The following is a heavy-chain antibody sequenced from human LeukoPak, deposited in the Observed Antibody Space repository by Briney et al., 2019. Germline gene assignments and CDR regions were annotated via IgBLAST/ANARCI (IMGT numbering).Heavy chain of an antibody. CDR1: GYTFTGYY. D-gene: IGHD3-10*01. V-gene: IGHV1-2*02. CDR2: INPNSGGT. Sequence: ASVKVSCKVSGYTFTGYYMHWVRQAPGQWLEWMGWINPNSGGTNYAQKFQGRVTMTRDTSISTAYMELSRLRSDDTAVYYCARDSRFGEYHFDYWGQGTLVTVSS. J-gene: IGHJ4*02. CDR3: ARDSRFGEYHFDY.